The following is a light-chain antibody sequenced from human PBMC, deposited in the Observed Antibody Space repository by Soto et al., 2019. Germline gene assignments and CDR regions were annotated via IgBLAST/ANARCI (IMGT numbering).Light chain of an antibody. J-gene: IGKJ2*01. CDR1: QSVSSN. CDR2: GAS. Sequence: EIVMTQSPATLSVSPGERATLSCRAMQSVSSNLAWYQHKPGQAPRLLIYGASTRATGIPARFSGSGSGTEFTLTISSLQSEDFAVYYCQQYNNWPPTFGQGTKLEIK. CDR3: QQYNNWPPT. V-gene: IGKV3-15*01.